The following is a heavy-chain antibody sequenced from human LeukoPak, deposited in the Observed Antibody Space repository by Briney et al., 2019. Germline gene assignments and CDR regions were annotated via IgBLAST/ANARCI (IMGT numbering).Heavy chain of an antibody. V-gene: IGHV4-4*02. CDR3: ARGPYTAASSDWYYYYYYMDV. Sequence: SETLSFTCAVSGGSISSSNWWSWVRQPPGKGLEWIGEIYHSGSTNYNPSLKSRVTISVDTSKNQFSLKLSSVTAADTAVYYCARGPYTAASSDWYYYYYYMDVWGKGTTVTVSS. CDR2: IYHSGST. CDR1: GGSISSSNW. J-gene: IGHJ6*03. D-gene: IGHD2-2*01.